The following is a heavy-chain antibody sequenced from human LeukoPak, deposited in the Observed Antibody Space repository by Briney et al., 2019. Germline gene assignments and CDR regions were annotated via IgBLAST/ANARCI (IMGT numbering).Heavy chain of an antibody. CDR2: ISSSSSTI. D-gene: IGHD4-17*01. J-gene: IGHJ4*02. Sequence: GGSLRLSCAASGFTFSSYSMNWVRQAPGKGLEWVSYISSSSSTIYYADSVKGRFTISRDNAKNSLYLQMNSLRAEDTAVYYCARDGDYGDHLFDYWGQGTLVTVSS. CDR3: ARDGDYGDHLFDY. V-gene: IGHV3-48*01. CDR1: GFTFSSYS.